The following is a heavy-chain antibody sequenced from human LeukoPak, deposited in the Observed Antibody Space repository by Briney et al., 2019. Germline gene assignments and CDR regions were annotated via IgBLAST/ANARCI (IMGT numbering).Heavy chain of an antibody. Sequence: GGSLRLSCAASGFTFSSYSMNWVRQAPGKGLEWVSSISSSSSYIYYADSVKGRFTISRDNSKNTLYLQMNSLRAEDTAVYYCAKDRTTVTTRVGSDYWGQGTLVTVSS. CDR1: GFTFSSYS. CDR2: ISSSSSYI. D-gene: IGHD4-17*01. CDR3: AKDRTTVTTRVGSDY. J-gene: IGHJ4*02. V-gene: IGHV3-21*04.